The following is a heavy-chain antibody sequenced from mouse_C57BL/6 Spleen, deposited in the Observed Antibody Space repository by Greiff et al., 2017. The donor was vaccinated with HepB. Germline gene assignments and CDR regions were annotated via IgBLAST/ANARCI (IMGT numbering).Heavy chain of an antibody. CDR1: GFTFSDYG. Sequence: EVMLVESGGGLVKPGGSLKLSCAASGFTFSDYGMHWVRQAPEKGLEWVAYISSGSSTIYYADTVKGRFTISRDNAKNTLFLQMTSLRSEDTAMYYCARGDGYYYFDYWGQGTTLTVSS. CDR3: ARGDGYYYFDY. D-gene: IGHD2-3*01. V-gene: IGHV5-17*01. J-gene: IGHJ2*01. CDR2: ISSGSSTI.